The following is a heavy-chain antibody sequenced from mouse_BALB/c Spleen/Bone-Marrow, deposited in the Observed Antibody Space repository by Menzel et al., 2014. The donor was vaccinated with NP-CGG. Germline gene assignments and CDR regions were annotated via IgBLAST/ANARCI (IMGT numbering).Heavy chain of an antibody. CDR1: GYTFTDYA. V-gene: IGHV1-67*01. Sequence: VQLQQSGPELVRPGVSVKISCKGSGYTFTDYAMHWVKQSHAKSLEWIGVISTHSGNTNYNQKFKGKAAMTVDKSSSTAYMELARLTSEDSAIYYCARRGYGSSPFDYWGQGTTLTVSS. CDR2: ISTHSGNT. CDR3: ARRGYGSSPFDY. D-gene: IGHD1-1*01. J-gene: IGHJ2*01.